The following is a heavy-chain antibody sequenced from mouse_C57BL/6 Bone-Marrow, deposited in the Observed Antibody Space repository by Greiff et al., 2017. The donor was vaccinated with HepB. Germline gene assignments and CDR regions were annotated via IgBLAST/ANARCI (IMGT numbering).Heavy chain of an antibody. Sequence: QVQLQQPGAELVKPGASVKLSCKASGYTFTSYWMHWVKQRPGQGLEWIGMIHPNSGSTNYNEKFKSKATLTVDKSSSTAYMQLSSLTSEDSAVYYCARSSSNYAMDYWGQGTSVTVSS. CDR1: GYTFTSYW. CDR2: IHPNSGST. CDR3: ARSSSNYAMDY. D-gene: IGHD1-1*01. V-gene: IGHV1-64*01. J-gene: IGHJ4*01.